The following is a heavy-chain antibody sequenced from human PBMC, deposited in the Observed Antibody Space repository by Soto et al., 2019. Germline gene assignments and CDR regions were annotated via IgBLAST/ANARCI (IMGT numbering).Heavy chain of an antibody. CDR2: IIPIFGTA. D-gene: IGHD6-6*01. CDR1: GGTFSSYA. J-gene: IGHJ4*02. Sequence: AVKVSCKASGGTFSSYAISWVRQAPGQGLEWMGGIIPIFGTANYAQKFQGRVTITADESTSTAYMELSSLRSEDTAVYYCARAASIAARMVDYWGQGTLVTVSS. CDR3: ARAASIAARMVDY. V-gene: IGHV1-69*13.